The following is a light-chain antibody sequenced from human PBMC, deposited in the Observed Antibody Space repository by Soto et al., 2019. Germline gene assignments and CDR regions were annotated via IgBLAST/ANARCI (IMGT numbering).Light chain of an antibody. CDR2: EVS. J-gene: IGLJ1*01. CDR3: SSYAGSHNDV. CDR1: SSDVGGYNY. Sequence: QSVLTQPPSASGSPGQSVTISCIGTSSDVGGYNYVSWYQQHPGKAPKLMIYEVSKRPSGVPDRFSGSKSGDTASLTVSGLQAEDEADYYCSSYAGSHNDVFGSGTKLTVL. V-gene: IGLV2-8*01.